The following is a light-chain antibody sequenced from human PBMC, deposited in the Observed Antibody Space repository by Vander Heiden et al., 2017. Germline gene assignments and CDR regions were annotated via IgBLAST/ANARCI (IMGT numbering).Light chain of an antibody. J-gene: IGLJ2*01. CDR3: ATWDNSLSGRGI. Sequence: QSVLTQPASASGTVGQRVTISCSGSISNIGVNLVHWYQQFPGTAPQLLIYSDNQRPSGVPDRFSGSKSGPSASLAISGLRSEDEADYYCATWDNSLSGRGIFGGGTKLTVV. CDR2: SDN. CDR1: ISNIGVNL. V-gene: IGLV1-47*02.